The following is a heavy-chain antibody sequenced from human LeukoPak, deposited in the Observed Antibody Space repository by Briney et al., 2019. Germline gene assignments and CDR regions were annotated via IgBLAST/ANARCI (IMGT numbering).Heavy chain of an antibody. V-gene: IGHV7-4-1*02. D-gene: IGHD5-18*01. CDR2: INTNTGNP. CDR3: ARWDTAMVTPYYYGMDV. CDR1: GYTFTSYA. J-gene: IGHJ6*02. Sequence: ASVKVSCKASGYTFTSYAMNWVRQAPGQGLEWMGWINTNTGNPTYAQGFTGRFVFSLDTSVSTAYLQISSLKAEDTAVYYCARWDTAMVTPYYYGMDVWGQGTTVTVSS.